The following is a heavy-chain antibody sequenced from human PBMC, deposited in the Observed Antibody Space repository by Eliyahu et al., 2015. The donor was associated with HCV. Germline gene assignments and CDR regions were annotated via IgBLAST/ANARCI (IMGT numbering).Heavy chain of an antibody. CDR3: ASGGGGIAVTGTGGWFDP. V-gene: IGHV4-59*01. D-gene: IGHD6-19*01. CDR1: GGSIXTXX. J-gene: IGHJ5*02. CDR2: IHYSGSX. Sequence: QVXLQESGPGLVKPSETLSLTXTVSGGSIXTXXWSWIRQPPGKGLEWXWYIHYSGSXNYNPSLKSRVTISXDTSKNQFSLYLTSVTAADTAMYYCASGGGGIAVTGTGGWFDPWGQGTLVTVSS.